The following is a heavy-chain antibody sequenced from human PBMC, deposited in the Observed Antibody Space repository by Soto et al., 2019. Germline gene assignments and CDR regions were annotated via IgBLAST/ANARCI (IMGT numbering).Heavy chain of an antibody. Sequence: QVQLVESGGGVVQPGTSLRLSCAASGFTSSSFVIHWVRQAPGKGLEWLAVISSDGNNQYYADSVKGRFTISRDNSKRTLYLQVNSLRAEATAVYFCATERGVLDAFDMWGQGTMVTVS. CDR1: GFTSSSFV. J-gene: IGHJ3*02. CDR3: ATERGVLDAFDM. V-gene: IGHV3-30*03. D-gene: IGHD3-10*01. CDR2: ISSDGNNQ.